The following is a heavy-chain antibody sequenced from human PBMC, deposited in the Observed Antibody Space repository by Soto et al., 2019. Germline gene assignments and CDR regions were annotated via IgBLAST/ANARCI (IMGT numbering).Heavy chain of an antibody. Sequence: EVQLLESGGGLVQPGGSLRLSCAASGFTFSSYAMSWVRQAPGNGLEWVSAISGSGGSTYYADSVKGRFTISRDNSKNTLYLQMNSLRAEDTAVYYCAKSVLSTRDGMDVWGQGTTVTVSS. CDR2: ISGSGGST. CDR1: GFTFSSYA. J-gene: IGHJ6*02. CDR3: AKSVLSTRDGMDV. V-gene: IGHV3-23*01.